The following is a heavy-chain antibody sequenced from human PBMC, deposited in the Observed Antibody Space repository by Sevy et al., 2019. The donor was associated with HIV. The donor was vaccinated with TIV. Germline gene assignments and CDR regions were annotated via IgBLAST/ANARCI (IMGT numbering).Heavy chain of an antibody. D-gene: IGHD6-13*01. J-gene: IGHJ4*02. CDR3: ARIGYSSSWLYYFDY. Sequence: SETLSLTCTVSGGSISSYYWSWIRQPPGKGLEWIGYIYYSGSTNYNPSLKSRVTISVDTSKNQFSLKLSSVTAADTAVHYCARIGYSSSWLYYFDYWGQGTLVTVSS. V-gene: IGHV4-59*01. CDR1: GGSISSYY. CDR2: IYYSGST.